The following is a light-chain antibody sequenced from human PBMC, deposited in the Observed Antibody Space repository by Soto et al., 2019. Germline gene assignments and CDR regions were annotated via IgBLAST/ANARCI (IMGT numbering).Light chain of an antibody. J-gene: IGKJ4*01. Sequence: EVVMTQSPATLSVSPCEGATLSCRASQGIGDALAWYQHKPSQTPRHLIYDTSTRSTGVPARFSGSRSGTEFTLTIISLQSEDFAVYYCQRYNNWPLTFGGGTKVESK. CDR1: QGIGDA. CDR3: QRYNNWPLT. V-gene: IGKV3-15*01. CDR2: DTS.